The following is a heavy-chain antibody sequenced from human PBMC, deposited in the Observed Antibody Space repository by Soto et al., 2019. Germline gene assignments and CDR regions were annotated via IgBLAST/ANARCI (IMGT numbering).Heavy chain of an antibody. Sequence: QVKLVQSGAEEKKPGASVKVSCKASGYTFTNYDMHWVRQAPGQRLELMGWINAGNGNTKYSQKLQGRVTITRDTTASTAYMELRSLTSEDTAVYYCARADSNYYYYYGMDDWGHCITVIVSS. CDR2: INAGNGNT. CDR3: ARADSNYYYYYGMDD. CDR1: GYTFTNYD. V-gene: IGHV1-3*05. J-gene: IGHJ6*02. D-gene: IGHD6-13*01.